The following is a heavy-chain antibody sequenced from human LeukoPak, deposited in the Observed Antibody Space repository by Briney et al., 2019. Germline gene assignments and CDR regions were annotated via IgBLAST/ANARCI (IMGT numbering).Heavy chain of an antibody. CDR1: GYTFTSYG. Sequence: ASVKVSCKASGYTFTSYGISWVRQAPGQGLEWMGWISAYNGNTNYAQKLQGRVTMTTDTSTSTAYMELRSLRSDDTAVYYCARDREGMDSTAPLWFGELLARYYYYGMDVWGQGTTVTVSS. J-gene: IGHJ6*02. V-gene: IGHV1-18*01. CDR3: ARDREGMDSTAPLWFGELLARYYYYGMDV. CDR2: ISAYNGNT. D-gene: IGHD3-10*01.